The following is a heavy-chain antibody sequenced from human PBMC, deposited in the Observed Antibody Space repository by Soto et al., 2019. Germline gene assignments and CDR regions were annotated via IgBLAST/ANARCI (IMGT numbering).Heavy chain of an antibody. J-gene: IGHJ6*02. Sequence: EVQLVESGGCLVQPGGSLRLSCAASGFTFSSYSMDWVGQAPGKRLEWVSYISSSSSTIYYADSVKGRFTISRDNAKNSLYLQMNSLSAEDTAVYYCAIVNDYYYGMDVWGQGTTVTVSS. CDR2: ISSSSSTI. CDR3: AIVNDYYYGMDV. V-gene: IGHV3-48*01. CDR1: GFTFSSYS.